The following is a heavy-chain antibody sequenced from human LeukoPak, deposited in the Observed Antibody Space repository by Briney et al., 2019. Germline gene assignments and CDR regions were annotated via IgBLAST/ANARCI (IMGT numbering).Heavy chain of an antibody. V-gene: IGHV3-30*04. D-gene: IGHD5-18*01. CDR2: ISYDGSNK. J-gene: IGHJ4*02. CDR1: GFTFSSYA. CDR3: ARDDEKGYTVMVNVVGY. Sequence: GGSLRLSCAASGFTFSSYAMHWVRQAPGKGLEWVAVISYDGSNKYYADFVEGRFTISRDNSKNTLYLQMNSLRAEDTAVYYCARDDEKGYTVMVNVVGYWGQGTLVTVSS.